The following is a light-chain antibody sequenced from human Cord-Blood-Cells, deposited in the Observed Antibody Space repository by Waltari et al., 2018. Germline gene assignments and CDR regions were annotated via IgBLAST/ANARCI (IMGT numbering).Light chain of an antibody. Sequence: QSVLTQPPSASGTPGQRVTISCSGSSSNIGSNTVNWYQQRPGTAPKLLSYSNNQRPSGVPDRFSGSKSVTSASLAISGLQSEDEADYYCAAWDDSLNGWVFGGGTKLTVL. CDR2: SNN. J-gene: IGLJ3*02. CDR3: AAWDDSLNGWV. V-gene: IGLV1-44*01. CDR1: SSNIGSNT.